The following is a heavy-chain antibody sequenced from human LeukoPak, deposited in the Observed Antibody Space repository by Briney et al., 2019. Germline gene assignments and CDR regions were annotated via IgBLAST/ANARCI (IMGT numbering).Heavy chain of an antibody. CDR3: ARGDTNYVDYHYYMDV. D-gene: IGHD4-11*01. Sequence: GGSLRLSCAASGFTFSSYAIHWVRQAPGKGLEWVAVISYDGSNKYYADSVKGRFTISRDNAKNSLYLQMNSLRAEDTAVYYCARGDTNYVDYHYYMDVWGKGTTVTISS. CDR2: ISYDGSNK. J-gene: IGHJ6*03. V-gene: IGHV3-30*04. CDR1: GFTFSSYA.